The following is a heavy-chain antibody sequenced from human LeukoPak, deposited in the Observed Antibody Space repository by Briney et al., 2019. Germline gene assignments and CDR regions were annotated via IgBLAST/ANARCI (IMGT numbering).Heavy chain of an antibody. V-gene: IGHV1-8*01. CDR1: GYTFTSYD. Sequence: ASVKVSCKASGYTFTSYDINWVRQATGQGLEWMGWMNPNSGNTGYAQKFQGRVTMTRNTSISTAYMELSSLRSEDTAVYYCARVANRAVRGVIIKTHVGYNWFDPWGQGTLVTVSS. CDR3: ARVANRAVRGVIIKTHVGYNWFDP. CDR2: MNPNSGNT. J-gene: IGHJ5*02. D-gene: IGHD3-10*01.